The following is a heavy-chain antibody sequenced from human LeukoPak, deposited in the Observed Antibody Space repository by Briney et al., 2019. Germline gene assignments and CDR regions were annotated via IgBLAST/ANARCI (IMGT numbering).Heavy chain of an antibody. CDR2: ISSSSSYI. CDR1: GFTFSSYS. Sequence: GGSLRLSCAASGFTFSSYSMNWVRQAPGKGLEWVSSISSSSSYIYYADSVKGRLTISRDNAKNSLYLQMNSLRAEDTAVYYCARGDVDIVVVPAALDYWGQGTLVTVSS. V-gene: IGHV3-21*01. D-gene: IGHD2-2*03. J-gene: IGHJ4*02. CDR3: ARGDVDIVVVPAALDY.